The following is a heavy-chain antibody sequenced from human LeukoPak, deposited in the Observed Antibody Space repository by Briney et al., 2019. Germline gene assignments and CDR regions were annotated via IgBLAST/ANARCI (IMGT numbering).Heavy chain of an antibody. CDR2: IYSGGST. CDR3: ARSDYYGSGSPLGY. V-gene: IGHV3-66*01. Sequence: GGSLRLSCAASGFTFSSNYMSWVRQAPGKGLEWVSVIYSGGSTYSADSVKGRFTISIDNSKNTLYLQMNSLRAEDTAVYYCARSDYYGSGSPLGYWGQGTLVTVSS. D-gene: IGHD3-10*01. J-gene: IGHJ4*02. CDR1: GFTFSSNY.